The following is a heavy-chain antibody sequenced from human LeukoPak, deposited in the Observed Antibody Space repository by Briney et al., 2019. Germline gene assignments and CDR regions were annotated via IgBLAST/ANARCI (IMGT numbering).Heavy chain of an antibody. CDR1: GGSISSSSYY. V-gene: IGHV4-39*07. J-gene: IGHJ3*02. D-gene: IGHD6-13*01. CDR2: IYYSGST. CDR3: ARLVAAAGTLTDDAFDI. Sequence: SETLSLTCTVSGGSISSSSYYWGWIRQPPGKGLEWIGSIYYSGSTYYNPSLKSRVTISVDTSKNQFSLKLSSVTAADTAVYYCARLVAAAGTLTDDAFDIWGQGTMVTVSS.